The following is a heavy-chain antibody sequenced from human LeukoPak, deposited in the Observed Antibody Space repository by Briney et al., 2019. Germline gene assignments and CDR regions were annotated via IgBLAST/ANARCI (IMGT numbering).Heavy chain of an antibody. CDR2: ISSSGSTI. D-gene: IGHD6-19*01. J-gene: IGHJ4*02. Sequence: GGSLRLSCAASGFTFSSYEMNWVRQAPGKGLEGGSYISSSGSTIYYADSVKGRFTIPRDNAKNSLYLQMNSLRAEDTAVYYCARRIAVAGRVDCWGQGTLVTVSS. CDR3: ARRIAVAGRVDC. V-gene: IGHV3-48*03. CDR1: GFTFSSYE.